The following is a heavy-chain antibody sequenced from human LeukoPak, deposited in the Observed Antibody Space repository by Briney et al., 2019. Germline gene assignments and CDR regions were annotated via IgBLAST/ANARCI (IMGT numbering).Heavy chain of an antibody. V-gene: IGHV3-7*01. J-gene: IGHJ4*02. CDR3: TREAAAGIDY. D-gene: IGHD6-13*01. CDR2: IKQDGSEK. CDR1: GFTFSTYW. Sequence: GGSLRLSCAASGFTFSTYWMSWVRQAPGKGLEWVANIKQDGSEKYYLDSVKGRFAISRDNAKNSLYLQMNSLRAEDTAVYFCTREAAAGIDYWGQGTLVTASS.